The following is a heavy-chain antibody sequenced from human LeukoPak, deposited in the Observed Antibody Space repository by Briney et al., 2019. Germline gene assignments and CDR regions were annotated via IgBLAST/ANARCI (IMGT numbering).Heavy chain of an antibody. J-gene: IGHJ4*02. V-gene: IGHV3-49*03. CDR1: GFTFGDYA. CDR2: IRSKSYGGTT. CDR3: SRDYQDSSAYYFEKKYYFDY. D-gene: IGHD3-22*01. Sequence: PGGSLRLSCTASGFTFGDYAMSWFRQAPGKGLEWVGFIRSKSYGGTTEYAASVKGRFTISRDDSESIAYLQMNSLKTEDTAVYYCSRDYQDSSAYYFEKKYYFDYWGQGTLVTVSS.